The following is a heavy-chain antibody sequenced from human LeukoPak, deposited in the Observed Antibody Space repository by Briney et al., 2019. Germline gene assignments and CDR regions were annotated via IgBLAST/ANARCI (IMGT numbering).Heavy chain of an antibody. V-gene: IGHV3-21*01. J-gene: IGHJ3*02. CDR1: GFTFSSYS. Sequence: PGGSLRLSCAASGFTFSSYSMNWVRQAPGKGLEWVSSISSSSSYIYYADSVKGRFTISRDNAKNSLCLQMNSLRAEDTAVYYCARDRSSVPAAIFDAFDIWGQGTMVTVSS. CDR2: ISSSSSYI. CDR3: ARDRSSVPAAIFDAFDI. D-gene: IGHD2-2*01.